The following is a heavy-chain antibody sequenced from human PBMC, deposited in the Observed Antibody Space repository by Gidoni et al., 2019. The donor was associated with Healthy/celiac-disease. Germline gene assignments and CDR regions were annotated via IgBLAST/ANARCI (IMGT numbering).Heavy chain of an antibody. CDR3: ARDGRGYFDY. CDR1: GLTFSSYS. CDR2: ISSSSSYI. V-gene: IGHV3-21*01. J-gene: IGHJ4*02. Sequence: EVQLVESGGCLVKPGGDLRLSCAASGLTFSSYSMHWVRQAPGKGLEWVSSISSSSSYIYYADSVKGRFTISRDNAKNSLYLQMNSLRAEDTAVYYCARDGRGYFDYWGQGTLVTVSS.